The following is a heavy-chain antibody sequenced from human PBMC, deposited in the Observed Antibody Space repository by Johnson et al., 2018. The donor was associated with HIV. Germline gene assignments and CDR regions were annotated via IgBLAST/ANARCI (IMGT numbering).Heavy chain of an antibody. CDR2: MGPAGDT. CDR3: ARGGSRTTIFGVDINLGGFDI. V-gene: IGHV3-13*01. CDR1: GFTFRNYD. J-gene: IGHJ3*02. Sequence: VQLVESGGSVVRRGGSLKLSCAASGFTFRNYDIHWVRQTTGKGPEWVSTMGPAGDTYYAGSVQRRFTVSRENAKNSLYLQMNSLRAGDTAVYYCARGGSRTTIFGVDINLGGFDIWGQGTRVTVSS. D-gene: IGHD3-3*01.